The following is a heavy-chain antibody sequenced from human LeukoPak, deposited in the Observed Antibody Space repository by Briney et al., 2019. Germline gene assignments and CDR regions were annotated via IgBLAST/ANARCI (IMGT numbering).Heavy chain of an antibody. D-gene: IGHD6-19*01. V-gene: IGHV5-51*01. CDR2: IYPADSAA. CDR1: GYSFTTYW. Sequence: GESLKISCKASGYSFTTYWIGWVRQMPGKGLEWMGIIYPADSAARYSPSFQGQVTISADKSISTAYLQWSSLKASDTAMYYCARRRGRSSGWYVDYWGQGTLVTVSS. J-gene: IGHJ4*02. CDR3: ARRRGRSSGWYVDY.